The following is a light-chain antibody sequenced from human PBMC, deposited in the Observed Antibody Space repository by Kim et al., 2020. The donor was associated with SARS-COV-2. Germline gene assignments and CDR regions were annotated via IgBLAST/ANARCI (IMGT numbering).Light chain of an antibody. CDR2: AAS. CDR1: QSISRY. Sequence: SASVGDRVTIPCRASQSISRYLNWNQQKPGKAPKLLIYAASSLQSGVPSRFSGSGSGTDFTLTISSLQPEDSATYYCQQSYSTPRTFVQGTKLEI. J-gene: IGKJ2*01. CDR3: QQSYSTPRT. V-gene: IGKV1-39*01.